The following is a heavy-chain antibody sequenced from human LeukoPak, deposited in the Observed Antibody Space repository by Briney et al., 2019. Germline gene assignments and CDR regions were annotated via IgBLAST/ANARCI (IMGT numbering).Heavy chain of an antibody. CDR3: ARDPEYDILTGREDAFDI. V-gene: IGHV3-21*01. CDR1: GFTFSSYS. CDR2: ISSSSSYI. Sequence: PGGSLRLSCAASGFTFSSYSMNWVRQAPGKGLEWVSSISSSSSYIYYADSVKGRFTISSDNAKNSLYLQMNSLRAEDTAVYYCARDPEYDILTGREDAFDIWGQGTMVTVSS. J-gene: IGHJ3*02. D-gene: IGHD3-9*01.